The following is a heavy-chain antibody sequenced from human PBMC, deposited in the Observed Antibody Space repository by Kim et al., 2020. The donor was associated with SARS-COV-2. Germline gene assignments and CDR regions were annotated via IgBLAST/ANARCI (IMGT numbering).Heavy chain of an antibody. V-gene: IGHV3-23*01. CDR3: AKDLIGIAVAGSEYFQH. J-gene: IGHJ1*01. D-gene: IGHD6-19*01. CDR2: ISGSGGST. Sequence: GGSLRLSCAASGFTFSSYAMSWVRQAPGKGLEWVSAISGSGGSTYYADSVKGRFTISRDNSKNTLYLQMNSLRAEDTAVYYCAKDLIGIAVAGSEYFQHWGQGTLVTVSS. CDR1: GFTFSSYA.